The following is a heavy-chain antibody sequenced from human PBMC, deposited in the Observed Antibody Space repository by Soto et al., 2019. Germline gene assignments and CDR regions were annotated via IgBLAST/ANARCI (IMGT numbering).Heavy chain of an antibody. J-gene: IGHJ5*02. Sequence: PSQTLSLTCVISGDSVSSNIVAWNWIRQSPSRGLEWLGRTYYRSKWHNDYAVSVKSRITINPDTSKNQFSLQLNSVTPEDTAVYYCARGRSSSWYGEDWFDPWGQGTLVTVSS. CDR3: ARGRSSSWYGEDWFDP. CDR1: GDSVSSNIVA. CDR2: TYYRSKWHN. V-gene: IGHV6-1*01. D-gene: IGHD6-13*01.